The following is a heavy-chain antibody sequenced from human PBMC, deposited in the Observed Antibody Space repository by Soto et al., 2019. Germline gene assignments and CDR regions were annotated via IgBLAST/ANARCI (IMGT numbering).Heavy chain of an antibody. Sequence: PGGSLKISCQVSGYSFASYWIGWVRQMPGKDLEWMGIIYPGDSDTRYSPSFQGQVTISADKSPRTAYLQWTSLKASDTALYYCARTRSFTLGFYYDGMDVWGQGTTVTVSS. CDR1: GYSFASYW. V-gene: IGHV5-51*01. J-gene: IGHJ6*02. CDR3: ARTRSFTLGFYYDGMDV. D-gene: IGHD6-6*01. CDR2: IYPGDSDT.